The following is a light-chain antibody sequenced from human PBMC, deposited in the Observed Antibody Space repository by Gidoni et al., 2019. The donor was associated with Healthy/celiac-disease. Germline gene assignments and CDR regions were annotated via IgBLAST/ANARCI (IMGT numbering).Light chain of an antibody. Sequence: QSALTQPRAVSGSPGQSVTISCTGTSSDVGGYNYVSWYQQPTGKAPILMIYDVRKRPAGLPARFSASPSGPTALPTISGLPAEDAAHYYSCSYAGRYTYVFGTGTKVTVL. CDR3: CSYAGRYTYV. J-gene: IGLJ1*01. CDR2: DVR. CDR1: SSDVGGYNY. V-gene: IGLV2-11*01.